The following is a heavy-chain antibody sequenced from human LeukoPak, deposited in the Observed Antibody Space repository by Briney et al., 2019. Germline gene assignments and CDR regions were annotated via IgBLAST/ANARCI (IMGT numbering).Heavy chain of an antibody. V-gene: IGHV4-61*02. CDR3: ARGGRGPPYGY. Sequence: PSETLSLTCTVSGGSISSSSYYWSWIRQPAGKGLEWIGRIYTSGSTNYNPSLKSRVTMSVDTSKNQFSLKLSSVTAADTAVYYCARGGRGPPYGYWGQGTLVTVSS. J-gene: IGHJ4*02. CDR2: IYTSGST. D-gene: IGHD1-26*01. CDR1: GGSISSSSYY.